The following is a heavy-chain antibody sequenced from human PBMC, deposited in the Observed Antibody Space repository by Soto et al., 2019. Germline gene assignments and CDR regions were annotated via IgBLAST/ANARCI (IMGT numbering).Heavy chain of an antibody. J-gene: IGHJ4*02. D-gene: IGHD2-15*01. CDR2: IDAGNGNT. CDR3: ARDGSRCSGGSCYFFSEY. V-gene: IGHV1-3*01. CDR1: GYTFTSYA. Sequence: GASVKVSCKASGYTFTSYAMHWVRQAPGQRLEWMGWIDAGNGNTKYSQKFQGRVTITRDTSASTAYMELSSLRSEDTAVYYCARDGSRCSGGSCYFFSEYWGQGTLVTVSS.